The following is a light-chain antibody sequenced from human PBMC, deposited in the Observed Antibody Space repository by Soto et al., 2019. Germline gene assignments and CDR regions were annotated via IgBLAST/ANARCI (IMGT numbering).Light chain of an antibody. J-gene: IGLJ3*02. Sequence: QSVLTQPPSVSGAPGQRVTISCTGNSSNIGAVYEVHWYQQLPGTAPKLLINGFNNRPSGVPDRFSGSKSGTSASLAITGLQAEDEADYYCQSYDSRLSGVVFGGGTKVTVL. CDR2: GFN. CDR3: QSYDSRLSGVV. CDR1: SSNIGAVYE. V-gene: IGLV1-40*01.